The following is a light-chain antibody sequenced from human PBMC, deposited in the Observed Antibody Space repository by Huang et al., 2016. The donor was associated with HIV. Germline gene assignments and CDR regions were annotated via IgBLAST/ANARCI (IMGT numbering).Light chain of an antibody. CDR2: GAS. J-gene: IGKJ5*01. Sequence: EIVMTQSPVTLSVSPGERATLSCRASQSVSSNLAWYQQKPGQAPRLLIYGASTRATGGPARFSGSGSGTEFTLTISSLQSEDFALYYCQQYNNWPPITFGQGTRLEMK. CDR1: QSVSSN. V-gene: IGKV3-15*01. CDR3: QQYNNWPPIT.